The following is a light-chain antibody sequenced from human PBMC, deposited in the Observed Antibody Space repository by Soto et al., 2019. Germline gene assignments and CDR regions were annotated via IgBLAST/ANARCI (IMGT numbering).Light chain of an antibody. CDR3: QSYDSSNPVV. V-gene: IGLV6-57*03. CDR1: SGSIASNY. Sequence: NFMLTQPHSVSESPGKTVTISCTRSSGSIASNYVQWYQQRLGSAPTTVIYEDNQRPSGVPDRFSGSIDSSSNSASLTISGLKTEDEADYYCQSYDSSNPVVFGGGTKLTV. CDR2: EDN. J-gene: IGLJ2*01.